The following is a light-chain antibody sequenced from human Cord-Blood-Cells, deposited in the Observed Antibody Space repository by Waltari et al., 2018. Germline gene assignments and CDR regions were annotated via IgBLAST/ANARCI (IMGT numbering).Light chain of an antibody. V-gene: IGLV2-8*01. CDR2: EVS. Sequence: HSALTQPPSASGSPGQSVTIPCTGTSSNVGGYKYVSWYQQHPGKAPKLMIYEVSKRPSGVPDRFSGSKSGNTASLTVSGLQAEDEADYYCSSYAGSNNYVFGTGTKVTVL. CDR3: SSYAGSNNYV. J-gene: IGLJ1*01. CDR1: SSNVGGYKY.